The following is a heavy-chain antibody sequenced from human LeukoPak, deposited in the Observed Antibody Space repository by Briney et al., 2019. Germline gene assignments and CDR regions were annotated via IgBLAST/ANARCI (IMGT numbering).Heavy chain of an antibody. CDR2: ISYDGNNK. V-gene: IGHV3-30-3*01. Sequence: GGSLRLSCAASGFTLRSYAMHWVRQAPGKGLEWVAIISYDGNNKYYADSVKGRFTISRDNSRNTLYQQMNSLSTEDTAVYYCARDFTGYDAVDYWGQGTLVTVSS. CDR3: ARDFTGYDAVDY. D-gene: IGHD2-2*03. CDR1: GFTLRSYA. J-gene: IGHJ4*02.